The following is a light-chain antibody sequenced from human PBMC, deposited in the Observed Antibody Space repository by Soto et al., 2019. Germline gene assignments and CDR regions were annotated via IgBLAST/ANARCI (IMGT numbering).Light chain of an antibody. J-gene: IGKJ2*01. V-gene: IGKV3-15*01. CDR2: TAS. CDR1: QSVSSK. CDR3: QQYYNWPLEYT. Sequence: EIVMTQSPGTLSMSPGERVTLSCRASQSVSSKVAWYQQKPGQAPRLLIFTASLRATGVPARFSGSGSGTDFTLTISSLQSEDFAVYWCQQYYNWPLEYTFGQGTKLEI.